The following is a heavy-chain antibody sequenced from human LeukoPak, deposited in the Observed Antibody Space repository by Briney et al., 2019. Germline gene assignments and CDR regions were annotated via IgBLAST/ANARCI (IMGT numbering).Heavy chain of an antibody. CDR2: INHSGST. CDR1: GGSISSSSYY. J-gene: IGHJ4*02. D-gene: IGHD3-22*01. CDR3: ARFYSSGYYYGSDY. V-gene: IGHV4-39*07. Sequence: PSETLSLTCTVSGGSISSSSYYWSWIRQPPGKGLEWIGEINHSGSTNYNPSLKSRVTISVDTSKNQFSLKLSSVTAADTAVYYCARFYSSGYYYGSDYWGQGTLVTVSS.